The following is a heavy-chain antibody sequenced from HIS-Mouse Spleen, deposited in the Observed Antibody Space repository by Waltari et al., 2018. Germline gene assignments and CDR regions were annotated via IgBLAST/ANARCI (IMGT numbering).Heavy chain of an antibody. CDR2: SNPNGGGT. CDR3: ARDSIAVMDV. Sequence: QVQLVQSGAEVKKPGASVKVSCKASGYTFTGYYMHWVRQAPGQGLEWMGGSNPNGGGTNYAQKFQGRVTMTRDTSISTAYMELSRLRSDDTAVYYCARDSIAVMDVWGQGTTVTVSS. V-gene: IGHV1-2*02. D-gene: IGHD6-19*01. CDR1: GYTFTGYY. J-gene: IGHJ6*02.